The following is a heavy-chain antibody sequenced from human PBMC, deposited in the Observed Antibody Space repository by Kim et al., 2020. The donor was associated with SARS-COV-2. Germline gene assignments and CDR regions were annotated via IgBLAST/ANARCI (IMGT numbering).Heavy chain of an antibody. V-gene: IGHV3-23*03. CDR3: AKDRAGIAVAGNKGAIDI. D-gene: IGHD6-19*01. J-gene: IGHJ3*02. CDR2: IYSGGSST. Sequence: GGSLRLSCAASGFTFSSYAMSWVRQAPGKGREWVSVIYSGGSSTYYADSGQGRFNISRDNSKNTRDLQMNSLSSEDTSVYYCAKDRAGIAVAGNKGAIDIWGQGTMVTVSS. CDR1: GFTFSSYA.